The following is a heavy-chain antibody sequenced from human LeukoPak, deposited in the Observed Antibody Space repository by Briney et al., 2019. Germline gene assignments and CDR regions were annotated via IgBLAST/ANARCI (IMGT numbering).Heavy chain of an antibody. Sequence: AVKVSFKASVGTFSSYAISWVRQAPGQGLEWMGGIILIFGTANYAQKLRGRVTLTPDESTSKASMELRSLRSEDTAVYYCARVRGSITMIVGCNDAFDIWGQGTMVTVSS. CDR1: VGTFSSYA. CDR2: IILIFGTA. CDR3: ARVRGSITMIVGCNDAFDI. V-gene: IGHV1-69*13. J-gene: IGHJ3*02. D-gene: IGHD3-22*01.